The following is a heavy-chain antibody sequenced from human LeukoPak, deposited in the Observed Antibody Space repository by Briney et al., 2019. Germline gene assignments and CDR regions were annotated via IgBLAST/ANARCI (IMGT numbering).Heavy chain of an antibody. V-gene: IGHV1-46*01. J-gene: IGHJ4*02. CDR3: ARGIPRLDY. Sequence: ASVKVSCKASGYTFTSYYMHWVRQAPGQGLEWMGIINPSGGSTSYAQKFQGRVTITRNTSISTAYMELSSLRSEDTAVYYCARGIPRLDYWGQGTLVTVSS. D-gene: IGHD5-18*01. CDR2: INPSGGST. CDR1: GYTFTSYY.